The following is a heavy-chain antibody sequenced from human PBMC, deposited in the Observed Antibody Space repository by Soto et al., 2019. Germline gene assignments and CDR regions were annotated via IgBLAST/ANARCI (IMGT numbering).Heavy chain of an antibody. CDR3: ARRYGGAVDI. J-gene: IGHJ3*02. CDR1: GGSISSYY. CDR2: IYYSGST. Sequence: QVQLQESGPGLVKPSETLSLTCTVSGGSISSYYWSWIRQPPGKGLEWIGYIYYSGSTNYNPSLKSLVTLSVDTSKNQYSLTLSSVPAADSAVQYCARRYGGAVDIWGRGTIVTVSS. V-gene: IGHV4-59*08. D-gene: IGHD3-10*01.